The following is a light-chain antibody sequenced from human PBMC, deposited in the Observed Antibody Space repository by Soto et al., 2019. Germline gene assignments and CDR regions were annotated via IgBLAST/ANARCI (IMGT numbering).Light chain of an antibody. CDR1: SSNIGSNT. CDR2: SNN. J-gene: IGLJ1*01. V-gene: IGLV1-44*01. Sequence: QSVLTQPPSASGTPGQRVTISCSGSSSNIGSNTVNWYQQLPGTAPKLLIYSNNQRPSGVPDQFSGSKSGTSASLAISGLQYEDEADYYCAAWDDSLNGYVFGTGTKVTVL. CDR3: AAWDDSLNGYV.